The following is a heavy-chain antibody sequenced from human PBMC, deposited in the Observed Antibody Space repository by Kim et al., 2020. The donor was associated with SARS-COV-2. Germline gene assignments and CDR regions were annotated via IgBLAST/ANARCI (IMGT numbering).Heavy chain of an antibody. CDR3: TRDNPTVADFDS. Sequence: YADSVKGRYSIFKDNAKNSLFLQMSSLRAEDTAVYYCTRDNPTVADFDSWGQGTLVTISS. D-gene: IGHD4-17*01. J-gene: IGHJ4*02. V-gene: IGHV3-48*03.